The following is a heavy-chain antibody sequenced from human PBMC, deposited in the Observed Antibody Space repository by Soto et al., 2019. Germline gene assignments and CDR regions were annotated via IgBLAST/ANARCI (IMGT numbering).Heavy chain of an antibody. CDR3: ARIPHSCYDFYMDV. D-gene: IGHD2-2*01. CDR1: GFSLSTSGVG. V-gene: IGHV2-70*01. CDR2: IDWDDDK. Sequence: GSGPTLVNPTQTLTLTCTFSGFSLSTSGVGVGWIRQPPGKALEWLALIDWDDDKYYSTSLKTRLTISKDTSKNQVVLTMTNMDPVDTATYYCARIPHSCYDFYMDVWGKGTTVTVSS. J-gene: IGHJ6*03.